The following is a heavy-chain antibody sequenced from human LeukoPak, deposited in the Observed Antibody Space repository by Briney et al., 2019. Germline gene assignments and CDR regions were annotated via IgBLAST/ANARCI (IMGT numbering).Heavy chain of an antibody. CDR3: AKVGGLGLDDYVWGSYRFEYYFDY. CDR1: GFTFSSYW. J-gene: IGHJ4*02. V-gene: IGHV3-23*01. D-gene: IGHD3-16*02. CDR2: ISGSGGST. Sequence: PGGSLRLSCAASGFTFSSYWMHWVRQAPGKGLEWVSAISGSGGSTYYADSVKGRFTISRDNSKNTLYLQMNSLRAEDTAVYYCAKVGGLGLDDYVWGSYRFEYYFDYWGQGTLVTVSS.